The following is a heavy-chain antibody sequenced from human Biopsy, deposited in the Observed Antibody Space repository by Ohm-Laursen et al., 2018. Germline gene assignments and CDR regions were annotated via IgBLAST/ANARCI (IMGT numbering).Heavy chain of an antibody. Sequence: GSLRLSCSASGFTVYNNYMTWVRQAPGKGLEWVSLIYSGGDKRYADAAKGRFTISRDSYKNTLYLQMNSLRVEETAVYYCARGPSGVASICRGQGTLVTVSS. D-gene: IGHD5-24*01. CDR2: IYSGGDK. V-gene: IGHV3-66*01. CDR3: ARGPSGVASIC. CDR1: GFTVYNNY. J-gene: IGHJ4*02.